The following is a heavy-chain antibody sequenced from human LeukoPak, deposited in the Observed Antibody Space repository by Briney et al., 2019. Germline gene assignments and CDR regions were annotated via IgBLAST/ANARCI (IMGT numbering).Heavy chain of an antibody. D-gene: IGHD1-1*01. CDR3: ATTKEFQSGWNDAFDI. Sequence: ASVKVSCKVSGYTLTELSMHWVRQAPGKGLEWMGGFDPEDGETIYAQKFQGRVTMTEDISTDTAYMELSSLRSEDTAVYYCATTKEFQSGWNDAFDIWGQGTMVTVSS. V-gene: IGHV1-24*01. CDR1: GYTLTELS. CDR2: FDPEDGET. J-gene: IGHJ3*02.